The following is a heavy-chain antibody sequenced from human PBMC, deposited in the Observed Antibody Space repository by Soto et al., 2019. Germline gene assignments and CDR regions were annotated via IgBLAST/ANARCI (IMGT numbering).Heavy chain of an antibody. V-gene: IGHV1-69*01. J-gene: IGHJ4*02. Sequence: QVQLVQSGAEVKKPGSSVKVSCKASGGTFSSYAISWVRQAPGQGLEWMGGIIPIFGTANYAQKFQGRVTITADESTSKDYMELSSLRAEDTAVYYCARTGTAAAGIDYWGQGTLVTVSS. CDR1: GGTFSSYA. CDR3: ARTGTAAAGIDY. CDR2: IIPIFGTA. D-gene: IGHD6-13*01.